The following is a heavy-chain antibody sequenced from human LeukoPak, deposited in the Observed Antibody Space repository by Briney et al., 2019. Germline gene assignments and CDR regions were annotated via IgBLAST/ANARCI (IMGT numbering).Heavy chain of an antibody. V-gene: IGHV4-34*01. CDR1: GGSFSGYY. Sequence: SETLSLTCAFYGGSFSGYYWSWIRKPPGKGLEWIGEINHSGSANYNPSLKSRVTISVDTSKNQFSLKLSSVTAADTAVYYCARGLAAGYWGQGTLVTVSS. CDR2: INHSGSA. D-gene: IGHD6-13*01. J-gene: IGHJ4*02. CDR3: ARGLAAGY.